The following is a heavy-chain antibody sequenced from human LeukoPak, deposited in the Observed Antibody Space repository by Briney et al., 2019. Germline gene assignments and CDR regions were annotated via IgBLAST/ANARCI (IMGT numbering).Heavy chain of an antibody. D-gene: IGHD1-26*01. CDR2: IRYDGSNK. CDR1: GFTFSSYG. Sequence: TGGSLRLSCAASGFTFSSYGMHWVRQAPGKGLEWVAFIRYDGSNKYYADSVKGRFTISRDNSKNTLYLQMNSLRAEDTAVYYWANWGGGESYWGYQEYWGQGTLVTVSS. J-gene: IGHJ4*02. CDR3: ANWGGGESYWGYQEY. V-gene: IGHV3-30*02.